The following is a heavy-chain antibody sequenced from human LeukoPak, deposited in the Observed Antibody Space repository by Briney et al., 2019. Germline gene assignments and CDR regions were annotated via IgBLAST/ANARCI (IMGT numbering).Heavy chain of an antibody. CDR2: ISSSSSTI. V-gene: IGHV3-48*01. J-gene: IGHJ5*02. D-gene: IGHD6-13*01. Sequence: PGGSLRLSCAASGFTFSSYSMNWVRQAPGKGLEWVSYISSSSSTIYYADSVKGRFTISRDNSKNTLYLQMNSLRAEDTAVYYCAKDLRAGAAAGQWFDPWGQGTLVTVSS. CDR3: AKDLRAGAAAGQWFDP. CDR1: GFTFSSYS.